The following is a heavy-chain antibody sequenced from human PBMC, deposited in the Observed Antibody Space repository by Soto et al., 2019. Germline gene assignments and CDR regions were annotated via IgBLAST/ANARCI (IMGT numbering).Heavy chain of an antibody. CDR1: GGSFSGYY. V-gene: IGHV4-34*01. Sequence: QVQLQQWGAGLLKPSETLSLTCAVYGGSFSGYYWSWIRQPPGKGLEWIGEINHSGSTNYNPSLKSRVTISVDTSKNQFSLKLSSVTAADTAVYYCARAPTSDYYYMDVWGKGTTVTVSS. CDR3: ARAPTSDYYYMDV. D-gene: IGHD1-26*01. CDR2: INHSGST. J-gene: IGHJ6*03.